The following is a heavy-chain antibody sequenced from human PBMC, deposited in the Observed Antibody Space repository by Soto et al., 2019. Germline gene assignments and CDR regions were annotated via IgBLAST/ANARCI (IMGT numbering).Heavy chain of an antibody. D-gene: IGHD3-3*01. V-gene: IGHV1-3*01. CDR3: AREPDSPVDTIFGVVSPSFDY. J-gene: IGHJ4*02. CDR2: INAGNGNT. CDR1: GYTFTSYA. Sequence: GASVKVSCKASGYTFTSYAMHWVRQAPGQRLEWMGWINAGNGNTKYSQKFQGRVTITRDTSASTAYMELSSLRSEDTAVYYCAREPDSPVDTIFGVVSPSFDYWGQGTLVTVSS.